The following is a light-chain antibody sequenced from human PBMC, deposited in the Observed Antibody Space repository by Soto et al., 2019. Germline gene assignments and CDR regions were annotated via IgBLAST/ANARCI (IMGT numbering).Light chain of an antibody. CDR1: SSNIGSNY. V-gene: IGLV1-47*01. Sequence: QSVLTQPPSASGAPGQRVTISCSGSSSNIGSNYVSWYQQLPGTAPKLLIYRNNQRPSGVPDRFSGSKSGTSASLAISGLRAEDEADYYCAAWGDSLSGVVFGGGTKLTVL. CDR3: AAWGDSLSGVV. CDR2: RNN. J-gene: IGLJ2*01.